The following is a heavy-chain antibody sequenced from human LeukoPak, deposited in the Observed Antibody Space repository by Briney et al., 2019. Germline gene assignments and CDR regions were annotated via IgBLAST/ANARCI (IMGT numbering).Heavy chain of an antibody. Sequence: SETLSLTCTVSGDSISSSNSYWGWIRQPPGKGLEWIGSIYYSGNTCYNPSLKSRVTILEDKSKNQFSLKLSSVTAADTAVYYCARLSLKVLEWSPTKGKETHYFDYWGQGTLVTVSS. CDR1: GDSISSSNSY. D-gene: IGHD3-3*01. CDR2: IYYSGNT. J-gene: IGHJ4*02. CDR3: ARLSLKVLEWSPTKGKETHYFDY. V-gene: IGHV4-39*07.